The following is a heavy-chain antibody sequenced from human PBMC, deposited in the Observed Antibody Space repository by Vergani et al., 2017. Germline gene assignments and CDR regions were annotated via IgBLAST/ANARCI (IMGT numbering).Heavy chain of an antibody. Sequence: VQLVESGGGVVQPGRSLRLSCAASGFTFSSYGMHWVRQAPGKGLEWVAVIWYDGSNKYYADSVKGRFTISRDNSKNTLYLQMNSLRAEDTAVYYCARDDYYDSSGYYPGGYWGQGTLVTVSS. CDR1: GFTFSSYG. J-gene: IGHJ4*02. D-gene: IGHD3-22*01. V-gene: IGHV3-33*01. CDR2: IWYDGSNK. CDR3: ARDDYYDSSGYYPGGY.